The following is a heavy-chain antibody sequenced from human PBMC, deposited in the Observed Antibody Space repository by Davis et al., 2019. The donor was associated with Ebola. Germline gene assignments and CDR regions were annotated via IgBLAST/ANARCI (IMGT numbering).Heavy chain of an antibody. Sequence: MPGGSLRLSCAAYGESFSDYFWTWIRQPPGKGLEWIGEINQSGDINYKPSLESRLSMSVDPSKNQFSLSLKSVTAADTAEYFCARGSITGINGMDVWGQGTTVTVSS. CDR1: GESFSDYF. V-gene: IGHV4-34*01. CDR3: ARGSITGINGMDV. J-gene: IGHJ6*02. D-gene: IGHD1-20*01. CDR2: INQSGDI.